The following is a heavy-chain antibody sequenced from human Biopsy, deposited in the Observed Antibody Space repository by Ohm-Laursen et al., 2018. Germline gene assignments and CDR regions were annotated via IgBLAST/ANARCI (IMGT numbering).Heavy chain of an antibody. CDR3: ARDIMNRIAGLVARSDVFDV. D-gene: IGHD3-16*01. V-gene: IGHV1-2*02. CDR2: FSANSRGT. J-gene: IGHJ3*01. Sequence: ASVNVSCKGSGYAVNDYFLHWLRQAPGPGPEWMGWFSANSRGTDYAQKCQGRVTMTTDTSTSTVYLELRRLISDDTAVYYCARDIMNRIAGLVARSDVFDVWGQGTLVTVSS. CDR1: GYAVNDYF.